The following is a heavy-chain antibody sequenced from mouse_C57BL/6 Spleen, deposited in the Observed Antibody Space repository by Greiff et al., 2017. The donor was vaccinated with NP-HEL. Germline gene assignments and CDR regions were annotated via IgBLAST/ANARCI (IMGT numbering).Heavy chain of an antibody. J-gene: IGHJ2*01. Sequence: QVHVKQPGAELVKPGASVKMSCKASGYTFTSYWITWVKQRPGQGLEWIGDIYPGSGSTNYNEKFKSKATLTVDTSSSTAYMQLSSLTSEDSAVYYCARRRDDYETFDYWGQGTTLTVSS. D-gene: IGHD2-4*01. CDR1: GYTFTSYW. V-gene: IGHV1-55*01. CDR2: IYPGSGST. CDR3: ARRRDDYETFDY.